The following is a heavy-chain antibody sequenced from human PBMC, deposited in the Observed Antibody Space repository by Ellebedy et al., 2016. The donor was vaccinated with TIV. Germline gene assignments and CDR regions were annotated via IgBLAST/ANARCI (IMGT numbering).Heavy chain of an antibody. CDR3: ARARITGEIDY. CDR2: ISTYNGNT. D-gene: IGHD1-20*01. Sequence: AASVTVSCKASGYTFTSYGISWVRQAPGQGLEWMGWISTYNGNTNYAQKLQGRVTMTTDTSTSTAYMELRSLRSDDTAVDYCARARITGEIDYWGQGTLATVSS. V-gene: IGHV1-18*01. CDR1: GYTFTSYG. J-gene: IGHJ4*02.